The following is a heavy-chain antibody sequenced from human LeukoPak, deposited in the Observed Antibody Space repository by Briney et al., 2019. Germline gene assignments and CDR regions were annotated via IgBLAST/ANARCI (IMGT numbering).Heavy chain of an antibody. D-gene: IGHD6-19*01. CDR2: IYHSGST. Sequence: SETLSLTCAVSGGSISSSNWWSWVRRPPGKGLEWIGEIYHSGSTNYNPSLKSRVTISVDKSKNQFSLKLSSVTAADTAVYYCARGIVAVAGPFDYWGQGTLVTVSS. CDR3: ARGIVAVAGPFDY. V-gene: IGHV4-4*02. J-gene: IGHJ4*02. CDR1: GGSISSSNW.